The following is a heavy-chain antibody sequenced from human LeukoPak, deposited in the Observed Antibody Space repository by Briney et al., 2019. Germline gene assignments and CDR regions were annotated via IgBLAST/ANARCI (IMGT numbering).Heavy chain of an antibody. J-gene: IGHJ4*02. D-gene: IGHD3-22*01. V-gene: IGHV1-2*02. CDR3: AREIDYDSSGYSDY. CDR2: INPNSGGT. Sequence: ASVKVSCKASGGTFSSYAISWVRQAPGQGLEWMGWINPNSGGTNYAQKFQGRVTMTRDTSISTAYMELSRLRSDDTAVYYCAREIDYDSSGYSDYWGQGTLVTVSS. CDR1: GGTFSSYA.